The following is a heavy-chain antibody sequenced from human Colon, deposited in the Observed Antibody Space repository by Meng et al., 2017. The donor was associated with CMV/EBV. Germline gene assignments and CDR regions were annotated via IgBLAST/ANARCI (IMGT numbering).Heavy chain of an antibody. CDR3: ARGSGPLFPGAFDI. J-gene: IGHJ3*02. Sequence: GESLKISCAASGFTFSNYAMSWVRQAPGKGLEWVALIYSGGPMHYADSVKGRFTISRDNSKNILYLQMNSLRADDTAVHYCARGSGPLFPGAFDIWGQGTMVTVSS. D-gene: IGHD3-10*02. V-gene: IGHV3-23*03. CDR2: IYSGGPM. CDR1: GFTFSNYA.